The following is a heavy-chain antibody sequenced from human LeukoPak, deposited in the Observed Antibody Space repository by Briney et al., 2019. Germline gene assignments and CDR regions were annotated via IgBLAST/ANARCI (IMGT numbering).Heavy chain of an antibody. CDR1: GFAFSSFA. V-gene: IGHV3-30-3*01. Sequence: PGRSLRLSCEASGFAFSSFAMHWVRQAPGKGLEWVAVISDDGTERYSADSVRGRFTISRDNSKDTLSLQMNSLRPEDTAVYFCARRVLGYGDYGVYYYGMDVWGQGTTVTVSS. CDR2: ISDDGTER. CDR3: ARRVLGYGDYGVYYYGMDV. J-gene: IGHJ6*02. D-gene: IGHD4-17*01.